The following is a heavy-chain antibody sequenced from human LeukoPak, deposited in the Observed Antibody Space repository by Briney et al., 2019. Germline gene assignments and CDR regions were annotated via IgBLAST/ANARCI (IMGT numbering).Heavy chain of an antibody. V-gene: IGHV1-2*02. CDR2: IIPDSGDT. CDR1: GYTFNGYY. J-gene: IGHJ4*02. CDR3: ARGQGGSGSYFFDY. Sequence: ASVKVSCKASGYTFNGYYMHWVRQAPGQGLEWMGWIIPDSGDTNYAQKFQGRVTMTRDTSVGTAYMELSRLRSDDTAVYFCARGQGGSGSYFFDYWGQGTLVTVSS. D-gene: IGHD3-10*01.